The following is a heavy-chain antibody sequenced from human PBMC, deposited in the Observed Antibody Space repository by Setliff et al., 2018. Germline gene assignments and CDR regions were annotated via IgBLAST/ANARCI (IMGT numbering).Heavy chain of an antibody. CDR3: SRLVRFCTRTSCQRLSGDEY. V-gene: IGHV1-18*01. J-gene: IGHJ4*02. CDR1: GYTFIDYG. D-gene: IGHD2-2*01. Sequence: ASVKVSCKASGYTFIDYGVSWVRQAPGQGLEWVGWTSPYTGKTYLAPKFQDRVTLTADTSTTTAYLQLTNLRSDDTAIYFCSRLVRFCTRTSCQRLSGDEYWGQGALVTVSS. CDR2: TSPYTGKT.